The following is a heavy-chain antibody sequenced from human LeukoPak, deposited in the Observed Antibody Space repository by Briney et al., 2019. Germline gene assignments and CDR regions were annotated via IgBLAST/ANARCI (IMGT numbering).Heavy chain of an antibody. D-gene: IGHD6-19*01. Sequence: PGGSLRLSCAASGFTFSSYWMSWVRQAPGKGLEWVANIKQDGSEKYYVDSGKVRFNISRDNAKNSLYLQMNSLRAEDTAVYYCAREEQWLVTHFDYWGQGTLVTVSS. CDR2: IKQDGSEK. CDR3: AREEQWLVTHFDY. CDR1: GFTFSSYW. J-gene: IGHJ4*02. V-gene: IGHV3-7*01.